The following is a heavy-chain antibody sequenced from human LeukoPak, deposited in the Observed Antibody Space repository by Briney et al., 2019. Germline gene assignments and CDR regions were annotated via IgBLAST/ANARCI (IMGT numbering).Heavy chain of an antibody. J-gene: IGHJ4*02. CDR1: GFTFSSYS. Sequence: GGSLRLSCAASGFTFSSYSMNWVRQAPGKGLEWVSYISSSSSTIYYADSVKGRFTISRDNAKNSLYLQMNSLRAEDTAVYYCARQYYYDSSGAPGDYWGQGTLVTVSS. CDR2: ISSSSSTI. CDR3: ARQYYYDSSGAPGDY. V-gene: IGHV3-48*04. D-gene: IGHD3-22*01.